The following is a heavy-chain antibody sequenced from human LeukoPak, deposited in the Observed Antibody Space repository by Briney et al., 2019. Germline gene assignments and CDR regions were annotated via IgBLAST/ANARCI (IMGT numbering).Heavy chain of an antibody. CDR1: GYTFTSYG. V-gene: IGHV1-8*02. CDR3: ARGGYSYGLRIHFDY. D-gene: IGHD5-18*01. CDR2: MNPDSGNT. Sequence: ASVKVSCKASGYTFTSYGISWVRQAPGQGLEWMGWMNPDSGNTGYAQKFQGRVTMTRGTSISTAYMELSSLRSEDTAVYYCARGGYSYGLRIHFDYWGQGTLVTVSS. J-gene: IGHJ4*02.